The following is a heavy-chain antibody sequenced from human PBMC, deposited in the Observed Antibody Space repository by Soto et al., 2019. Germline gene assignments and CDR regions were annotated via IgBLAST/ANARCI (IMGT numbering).Heavy chain of an antibody. D-gene: IGHD5-12*01. CDR2: IYDTGSA. CDR1: GGSIRDYY. CDR3: ARVQRYSGSYRWFDP. J-gene: IGHJ5*02. V-gene: IGHV4-4*07. Sequence: PSEPLSLTCTVSGGSIRDYYWSWIRQNAGKGLEWIGRIYDTGSANYNPSLKSRVTMTVDTSQNQFSLKLSPVTAADTAVYYCARVQRYSGSYRWFDPWGQGILVTVS.